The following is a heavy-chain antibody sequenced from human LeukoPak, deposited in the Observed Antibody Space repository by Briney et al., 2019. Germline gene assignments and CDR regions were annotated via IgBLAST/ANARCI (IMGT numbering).Heavy chain of an antibody. D-gene: IGHD3-10*01. CDR2: IIPIFGTA. Sequence: SVKVSCKASGGTFSSYAISWVRQAPGQGLEWMGGIIPIFGTANYAQKFQGRVTMTTDTSTSTAYMELRSLRSDDTAVYYCARLSYYGSGSYDYWGQGTLVTVSS. V-gene: IGHV1-69*05. CDR3: ARLSYYGSGSYDY. J-gene: IGHJ4*02. CDR1: GGTFSSYA.